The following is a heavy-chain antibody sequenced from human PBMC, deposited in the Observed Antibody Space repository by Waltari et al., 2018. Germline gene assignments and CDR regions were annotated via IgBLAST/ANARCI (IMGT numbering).Heavy chain of an antibody. CDR2: MNPNRGNT. Sequence: QVQLVQSGAEVKKPGASVKVSCKASGYTFTSYDINWVRQATGQGLEWMGWMNPNRGNTGYAQKFQGRVTITRNTSISTAYMELSSLRSEDTAVYYCARDAGSSSPYYYGMDVWGQGTTVTVSS. CDR3: ARDAGSSSPYYYGMDV. CDR1: GYTFTSYD. J-gene: IGHJ6*02. D-gene: IGHD6-6*01. V-gene: IGHV1-8*03.